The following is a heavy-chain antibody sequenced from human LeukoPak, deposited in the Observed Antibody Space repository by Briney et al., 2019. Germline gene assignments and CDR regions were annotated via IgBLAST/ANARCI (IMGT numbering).Heavy chain of an antibody. V-gene: IGHV4-34*01. CDR3: ARELYVAVAGTAQNWFDP. Sequence: PSETLSLTCAVYGGSFSGYYWSWIRQPPGKGLEWIGEINHSGSTNYNPSLKSRVTISVDTSKNQFSLKLSSVTAADTAVYYCARELYVAVAGTAQNWFDPWGQGTLVTVSS. J-gene: IGHJ5*02. D-gene: IGHD6-19*01. CDR2: INHSGST. CDR1: GGSFSGYY.